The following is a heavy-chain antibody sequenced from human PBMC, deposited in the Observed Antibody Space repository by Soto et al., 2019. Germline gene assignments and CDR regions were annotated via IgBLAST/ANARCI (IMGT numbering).Heavy chain of an antibody. CDR3: ARLRARCSGHAPPIFDY. Sequence: VASVKVSCKASGGTFSSYAISWVRQAPGQGLEWMGGIIPIFGTANYAQKFQGRVTITADESTSTAYMELSSLRSEDTAVYYCARLRARCSGHAPPIFDYCGQGTLVTVSS. CDR1: GGTFSSYA. D-gene: IGHD3-10*02. V-gene: IGHV1-69*13. CDR2: IIPIFGTA. J-gene: IGHJ4*02.